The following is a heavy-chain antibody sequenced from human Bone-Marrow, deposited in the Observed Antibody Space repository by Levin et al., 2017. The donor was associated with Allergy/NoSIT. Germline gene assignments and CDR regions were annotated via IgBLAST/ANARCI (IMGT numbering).Heavy chain of an antibody. CDR2: IVVGSGNT. Sequence: SVKVSCKASGFTFTSSAVQWVRQARGQRLEWIGWIVVGSGNTNYAQKFQERVTITRDMSTSTAYMELSSLRSEDTAVYYCAAKGYYDSSGHRRNWFDPWGQGTLVTVSS. CDR1: GFTFTSSA. D-gene: IGHD3-22*01. CDR3: AAKGYYDSSGHRRNWFDP. J-gene: IGHJ5*02. V-gene: IGHV1-58*01.